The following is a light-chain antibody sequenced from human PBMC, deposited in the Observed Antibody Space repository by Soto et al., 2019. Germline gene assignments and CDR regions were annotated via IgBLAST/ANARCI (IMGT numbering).Light chain of an antibody. CDR1: QSVSSSY. CDR2: GAS. CDR3: QHYGNSPPFT. Sequence: EIVLTQSPGTLSLSPGERATLSCRARQSVSSSYLAWYQQKPGQAPRLLIYGASSRATGIPDRFSGSGSGTDFTLTICRLEPEDFAVYFCQHYGNSPPFTFGQGTKVEIK. J-gene: IGKJ2*01. V-gene: IGKV3-20*01.